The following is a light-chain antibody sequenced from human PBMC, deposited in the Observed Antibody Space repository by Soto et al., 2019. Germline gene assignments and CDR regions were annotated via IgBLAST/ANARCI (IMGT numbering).Light chain of an antibody. CDR3: QQYNAYSWT. CDR1: QNINAW. J-gene: IGKJ1*01. Sequence: DIHMTQSPSSLSVSVGDRVTITCRTSQNINAWLAWYQQRPGQAPKLLIYDASTLESGVPSRFSGSGSGTEFTLTISSLQPDDFATYYCQQYNAYSWTFAQGTKVDIK. V-gene: IGKV1-5*01. CDR2: DAS.